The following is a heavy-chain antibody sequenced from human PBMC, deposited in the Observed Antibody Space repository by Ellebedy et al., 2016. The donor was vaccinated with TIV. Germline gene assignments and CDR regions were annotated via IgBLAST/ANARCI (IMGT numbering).Heavy chain of an antibody. Sequence: GESLKISCAASGFTFNTYAIHWVRQDPGKGLDWVALISYDGSNKYYAGSVKGRFSISRDNSKKTLYLQMNSLRVEDSAIYYCARAPMDYWGQGTLVTVSS. CDR3: ARAPMDY. V-gene: IGHV3-30-3*01. J-gene: IGHJ4*02. CDR2: ISYDGSNK. CDR1: GFTFNTYA.